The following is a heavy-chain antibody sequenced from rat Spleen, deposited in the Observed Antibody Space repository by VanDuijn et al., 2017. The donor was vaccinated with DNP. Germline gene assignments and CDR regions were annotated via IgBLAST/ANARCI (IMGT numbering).Heavy chain of an antibody. J-gene: IGHJ2*01. Sequence: EVQLQESGPGLVKPSQSLSLTCSVTGYSITNNYWGWVRKFPGNKMEWVGHITYSGDTSYNPSLRSRISITRDTSKNQFFLHLNSVTTEDTATYYCARWSTFFDYWGQGVMVTVSS. V-gene: IGHV3-1*01. CDR1: GYSITNNY. D-gene: IGHD3-1*01. CDR3: ARWSTFFDY. CDR2: ITYSGDT.